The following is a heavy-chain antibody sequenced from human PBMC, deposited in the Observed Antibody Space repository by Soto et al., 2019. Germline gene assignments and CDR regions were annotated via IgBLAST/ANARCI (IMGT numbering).Heavy chain of an antibody. Sequence: GGSLRLSCAASGFTFSSYAMHWVRQAPGKGLEWVAVISYDGSNKYYADSVKGRFTISRDNSKNTLYLQMNSLRAEDTAVYYCARGQKIQLWLNYFDYWGQGTLVTVSS. CDR2: ISYDGSNK. CDR1: GFTFSSYA. V-gene: IGHV3-30-3*01. CDR3: ARGQKIQLWLNYFDY. D-gene: IGHD5-18*01. J-gene: IGHJ4*02.